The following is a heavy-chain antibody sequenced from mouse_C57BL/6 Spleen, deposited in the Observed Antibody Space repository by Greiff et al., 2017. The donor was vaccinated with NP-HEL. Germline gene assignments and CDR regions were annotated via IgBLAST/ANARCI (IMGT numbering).Heavy chain of an antibody. V-gene: IGHV1-42*01. CDR3: ARRILFDY. CDR1: GYSFTGYY. CDR2: INPSTGGT. Sequence: EVQLQQSGPELVKPGASVKISCKASGYSFTGYYMNWVKQSPEKSLEWIGEINPSTGGTTYNQKFKAKATLTVDKSSSTAYMQLKSLTSEDSAVYYCARRILFDYWGKGTTLTVSS. J-gene: IGHJ2*01.